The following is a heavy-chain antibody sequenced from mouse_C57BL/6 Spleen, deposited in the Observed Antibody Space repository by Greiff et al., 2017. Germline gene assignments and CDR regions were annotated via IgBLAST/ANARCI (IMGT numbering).Heavy chain of an antibody. V-gene: IGHV3-6*01. CDR1: GYSITSGYY. D-gene: IGHD2-4*01. Sequence: EVQLQQSGPGLVKPSQSLSLTCSVTGYSITSGYYWNWIRQFPGNKLEWMGYISYDGSNNYNPSLKNRISITRDTSKNQFFLKLNSVTTEDTATYYCARNYYDYDGAMDYWGQGTSVTVSS. CDR2: ISYDGSN. J-gene: IGHJ4*01. CDR3: ARNYYDYDGAMDY.